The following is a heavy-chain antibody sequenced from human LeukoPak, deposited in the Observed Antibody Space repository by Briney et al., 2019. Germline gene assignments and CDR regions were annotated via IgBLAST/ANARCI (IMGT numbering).Heavy chain of an antibody. CDR2: INHSGST. Sequence: SETLSLTCAVYGGSFSGYYWSWIRQPPGKGLEWIGEINHSGSTNHNPSLKSRVTISVDTSKNQFSLKLSSVTAADTAVYYCARVVRAAAGTGGYDYWGQGTLVTVSS. CDR1: GGSFSGYY. V-gene: IGHV4-34*01. D-gene: IGHD6-13*01. J-gene: IGHJ4*02. CDR3: ARVVRAAAGTGGYDY.